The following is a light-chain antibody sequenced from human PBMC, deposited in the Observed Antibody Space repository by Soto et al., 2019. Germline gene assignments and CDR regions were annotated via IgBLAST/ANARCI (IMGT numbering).Light chain of an antibody. CDR1: QSVSSN. CDR2: DAS. Sequence: IVMTHSPATLSVSPGERATLSFMASQSVSSNLAWYQQKPGQAPRVLIYDASNRATGIPARFSGSGSGTDFTLTISSLEPEDFAVYYCQQRSNWPPVFGPGTKVDIK. CDR3: QQRSNWPPV. V-gene: IGKV3-11*01. J-gene: IGKJ3*01.